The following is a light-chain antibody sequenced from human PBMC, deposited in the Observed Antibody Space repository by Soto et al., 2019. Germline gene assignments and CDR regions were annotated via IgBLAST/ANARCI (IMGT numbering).Light chain of an antibody. Sequence: EIVLTQSPGTLSLSPGERATLSCRASESVRSNYLAWYQQKPGQAPRLLIHGASSRATGIPDRFSGSGSGTEFTLTISRLEPEDFAVFYCQQYGRSPLIFGGGTKVEIK. V-gene: IGKV3-20*01. CDR3: QQYGRSPLI. CDR2: GAS. J-gene: IGKJ4*01. CDR1: ESVRSNY.